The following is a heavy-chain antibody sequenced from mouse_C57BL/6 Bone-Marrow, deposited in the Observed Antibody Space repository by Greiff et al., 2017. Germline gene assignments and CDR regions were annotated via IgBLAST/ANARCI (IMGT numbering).Heavy chain of an antibody. CDR1: GFSLTRYG. CDR3: ARYDYDGGFDD. D-gene: IGHD2-4*01. CDR2: IWSGGST. V-gene: IGHV2-2*01. Sequence: VMLVESGPGLVQPSQSLSITCTVSGFSLTRYGVHWVRQSPGKGQEWLGVIWSGGSTDYNAAFISRLSISKDNSKSQVFFKMNSLQADDTAIYYCARYDYDGGFDDWGQGTTLTVSS. J-gene: IGHJ2*01.